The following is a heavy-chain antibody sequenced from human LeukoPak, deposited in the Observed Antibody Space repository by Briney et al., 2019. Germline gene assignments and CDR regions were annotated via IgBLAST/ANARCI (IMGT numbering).Heavy chain of an antibody. CDR2: INPNTGGT. D-gene: IGHD3-3*01. J-gene: IGHJ6*02. CDR3: ARGGDSMYYDFWTGNYYGMDV. V-gene: IGHV1-2*02. CDR1: GYTFTGYN. Sequence: ASVKVSCKASGYTFTGYNMHWVRQPPGQGLGWMGWINPNTGGTNYAQKFQGRVTMTRDTSSSTAYMEVRRLRSDDTAVYYCARGGDSMYYDFWTGNYYGMDVWGQGTTVTVSS.